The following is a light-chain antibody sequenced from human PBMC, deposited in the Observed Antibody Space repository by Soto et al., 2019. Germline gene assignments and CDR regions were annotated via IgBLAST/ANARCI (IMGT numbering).Light chain of an antibody. V-gene: IGLV2-14*01. CDR3: CSYATSTTRV. CDR1: SSDVGFYNY. CDR2: EVT. J-gene: IGLJ1*01. Sequence: QSVLTQPASVSGSPGQSIAISCTGSSSDVGFYNYVSWYQQHPGKVPKLIIYEVTNLPSGVSNRFSGSKSGNTASLTISGLQAEDEADYYCCSYATSTTRVFGSGPNVTVL.